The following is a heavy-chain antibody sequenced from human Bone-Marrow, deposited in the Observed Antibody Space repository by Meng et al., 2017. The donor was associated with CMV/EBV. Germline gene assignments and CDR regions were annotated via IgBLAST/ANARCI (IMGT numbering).Heavy chain of an antibody. V-gene: IGHV4-39*07. CDR2: ISYSGNT. J-gene: IGHJ4*02. D-gene: IGHD2-2*01. Sequence: GSLRLSCSISGGSINSNTYYWGWIRQPPGKGLEWIGSISYSGNTYYNPTLKSRVTISVDTSKKQFSLKLSSVTAADTAVYYCASLADIVVVPPAHPFDYWGQGTLVTVDS. CDR3: ASLADIVVVPPAHPFDY. CDR1: GGSINSNTYY.